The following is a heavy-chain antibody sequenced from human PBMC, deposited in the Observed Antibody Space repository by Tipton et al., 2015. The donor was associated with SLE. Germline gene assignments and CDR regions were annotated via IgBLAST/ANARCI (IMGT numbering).Heavy chain of an antibody. D-gene: IGHD3-22*01. Sequence: TLSLTCTVSGGSISSHYWSWIRQPPGKGLAWIGYIYYSGSTNYNPPLKSRVTISVDTSKNQFSLKLNSVAAADTAVYYCASRRHYYDSSGYYWGAFDIWGQGTMVTVSS. CDR3: ASRRHYYDSSGYYWGAFDI. V-gene: IGHV4-59*11. CDR1: GGSISSHY. CDR2: IYYSGST. J-gene: IGHJ3*02.